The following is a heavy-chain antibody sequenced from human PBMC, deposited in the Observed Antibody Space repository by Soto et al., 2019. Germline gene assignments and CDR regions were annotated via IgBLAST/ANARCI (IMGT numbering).Heavy chain of an antibody. V-gene: IGHV3-23*01. CDR1: GLTFTKYA. Sequence: EVQLLESGGGLVQPGGSLRLSCAVSGLTFTKYAMSWVRQAPGKGLEWVSAISGSGSATHYADSVKGRFTISRDNAKNTVSLQMNSLRVEDTAIYFCAKRSGFCSGLFDYWGQGTLVTVSS. CDR2: ISGSGSAT. D-gene: IGHD3-10*02. CDR3: AKRSGFCSGLFDY. J-gene: IGHJ4*02.